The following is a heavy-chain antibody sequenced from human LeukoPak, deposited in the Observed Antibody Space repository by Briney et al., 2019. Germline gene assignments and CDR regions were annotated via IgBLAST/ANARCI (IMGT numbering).Heavy chain of an antibody. CDR2: INPTGVST. V-gene: IGHV1-46*01. CDR1: GYTFTSYY. D-gene: IGHD2-21*02. J-gene: IGHJ4*02. Sequence: ASVKVSCKASGYTFTSYYMHWVRQAPGEGLEWMGIINPTGVSTSYAQKFLGRVTMTRDTSTSTVYMELSSLRSEDTAVYYCARDHYHKVHSVMVTAPDYWGQGTLVIVSS. CDR3: ARDHYHKVHSVMVTAPDY.